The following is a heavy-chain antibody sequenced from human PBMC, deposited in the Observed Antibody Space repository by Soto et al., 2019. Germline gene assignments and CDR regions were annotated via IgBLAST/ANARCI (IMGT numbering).Heavy chain of an antibody. D-gene: IGHD5-18*01. CDR1: GGSFSGYY. Sequence: SETLSLTCAVYGGSFSGYYWSWIRQPPGKGLEWIGEINHSGSTNYNPSLKSRVTISVDTSKNQFSLKLSSVTAADTAVYYCATNPMWGYSYGSNYFDYWGQGTLVTVSS. CDR2: INHSGST. CDR3: ATNPMWGYSYGSNYFDY. V-gene: IGHV4-34*01. J-gene: IGHJ4*02.